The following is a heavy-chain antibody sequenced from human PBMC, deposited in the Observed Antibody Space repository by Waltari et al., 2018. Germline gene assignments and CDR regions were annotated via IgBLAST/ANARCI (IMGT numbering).Heavy chain of an antibody. CDR2: VFGGGKT. V-gene: IGHV4-4*02. CDR1: GDSMRTPYW. Sequence: QLQLQESGPGLVKPSGTLSLTVGVSGDSMRTPYWWSWVRQPPGKGLECIGQVFGGGKTNYNPSFASRVTVALDTYNKQFSLTVTSATAADTAVYYCARDRGRGLYLDSWGPGLLVTVSP. CDR3: ARDRGRGLYLDS. J-gene: IGHJ4*02. D-gene: IGHD5-12*01.